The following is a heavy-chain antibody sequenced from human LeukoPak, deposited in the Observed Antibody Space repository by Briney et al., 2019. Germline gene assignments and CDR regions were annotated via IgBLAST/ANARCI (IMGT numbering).Heavy chain of an antibody. V-gene: IGHV3-30*03. J-gene: IGHJ5*02. D-gene: IGHD3-10*01. CDR3: AAMVRGVGFDP. CDR1: GFTFSSYG. CDR2: ISYDGSNK. Sequence: GGSLRLSCAASGFTFSSYGMHWVRQAPGKGLEWVAVISYDGSNKYYADSVKGRFTISRDNSKNTLYLQMNSLRAEDTAVYYCAAMVRGVGFDPWGQGTLVTVSS.